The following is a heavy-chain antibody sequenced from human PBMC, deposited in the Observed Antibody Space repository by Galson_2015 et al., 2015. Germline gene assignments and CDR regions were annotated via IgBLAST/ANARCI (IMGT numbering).Heavy chain of an antibody. CDR3: ASFPKYCSSTSCYINAFDI. CDR2: ISSSSSYT. V-gene: IGHV3-11*03. CDR1: GFTFSDYY. J-gene: IGHJ3*02. D-gene: IGHD2-2*02. Sequence: SLRLSCAASGFTFSDYYMSWIRQAPGKGLEWVSYISSSSSYTNYADSVKGRFTISRDNAKNSLYLQMNSLRAEDTAVYYCASFPKYCSSTSCYINAFDIWGQGTMVTVSS.